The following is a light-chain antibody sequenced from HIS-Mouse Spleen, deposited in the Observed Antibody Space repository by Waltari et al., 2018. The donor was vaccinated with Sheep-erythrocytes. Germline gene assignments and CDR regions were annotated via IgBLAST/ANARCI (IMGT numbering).Light chain of an antibody. Sequence: QSSLTQPRSVSGFPGQSVTISCTGTSSDVGGYNYVSWYQQHPGKAPKIKIYEVSKRPSGVPYRFSGSKSGNTAALTISGLQEEDEADYYCRSYAGSYNHVFATGTKVTVL. CDR3: RSYAGSYNHV. CDR2: EVS. V-gene: IGLV2-11*02. CDR1: SSDVGGYNY. J-gene: IGLJ1*01.